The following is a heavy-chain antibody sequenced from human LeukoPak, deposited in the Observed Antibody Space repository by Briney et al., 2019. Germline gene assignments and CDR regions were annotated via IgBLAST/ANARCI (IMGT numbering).Heavy chain of an antibody. Sequence: GGSLRLSCAASGFTFSSYSMNWVRQAPGKGLEWVSSISSSSSYIYYVDSVKGRFTISRDNAKNSLYLQMNSLRAEGTAVYYCARGGGDYYDSSELDYWGQGTLVTVSS. V-gene: IGHV3-21*01. J-gene: IGHJ4*02. CDR1: GFTFSSYS. CDR2: ISSSSSYI. CDR3: ARGGGDYYDSSELDY. D-gene: IGHD3-22*01.